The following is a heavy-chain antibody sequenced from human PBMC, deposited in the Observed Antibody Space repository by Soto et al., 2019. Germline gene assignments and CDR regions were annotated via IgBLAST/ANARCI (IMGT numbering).Heavy chain of an antibody. CDR2: IYYSGST. CDR1: GGSISSGGYY. V-gene: IGHV4-31*03. J-gene: IGHJ3*02. D-gene: IGHD2-8*01. CDR3: AKQWGIASDDAFDS. Sequence: LSLTCTVSGGSISSGGYYWSWIRQHPGKGLEWIGYIYYSGSTYYNPSLKSRVTISVDTSKNQFSLKLSSVTAADTAVYYCAKQWGIASDDAFDSWGQGTMVT.